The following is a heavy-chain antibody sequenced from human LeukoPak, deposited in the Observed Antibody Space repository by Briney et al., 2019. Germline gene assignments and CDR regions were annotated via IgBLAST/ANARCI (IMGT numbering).Heavy chain of an antibody. Sequence: PGGSLRLSCAASGFTFSSYAMSWVRQAPGKGLEWVSAISGSGGSTYYADSVKGRFTISGDNSKNTLYLQMNSLRAEDTAVYYCAKAYYDSNRYFDYWGQGTLVTVSS. CDR2: ISGSGGST. J-gene: IGHJ4*02. CDR3: AKAYYDSNRYFDY. V-gene: IGHV3-23*01. CDR1: GFTFSSYA. D-gene: IGHD3-22*01.